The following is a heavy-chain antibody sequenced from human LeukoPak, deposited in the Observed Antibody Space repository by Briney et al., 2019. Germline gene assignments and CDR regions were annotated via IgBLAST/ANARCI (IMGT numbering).Heavy chain of an antibody. Sequence: SETLSLTCTVSGGSISSYYWSWIRQPPGKGLEWIGYIYYSGSTNYNPSLKGRVTISVDTSKNQFSLKLSSVTAADTAVYYCAGVDNVGAITNWGQGTLVTVSS. V-gene: IGHV4-59*01. CDR3: AGVDNVGAITN. D-gene: IGHD1-26*01. CDR1: GGSISSYY. J-gene: IGHJ4*02. CDR2: IYYSGST.